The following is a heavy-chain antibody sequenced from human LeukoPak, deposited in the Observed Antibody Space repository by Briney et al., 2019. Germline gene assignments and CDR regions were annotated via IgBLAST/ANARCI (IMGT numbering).Heavy chain of an antibody. J-gene: IGHJ4*02. CDR1: GFPLSSFW. V-gene: IGHV3-7*04. Sequence: GGPLRLSCAASGFPLSSFWMRWVRQAPGKGLEWVASIKEDGSAQYYVDSVKGRFTISRDNAKNSLYLQMDSLRAEDTAVYYCARGDYVYWGQGTLVTVSS. CDR2: IKEDGSAQ. CDR3: ARGDYVY. D-gene: IGHD4-17*01.